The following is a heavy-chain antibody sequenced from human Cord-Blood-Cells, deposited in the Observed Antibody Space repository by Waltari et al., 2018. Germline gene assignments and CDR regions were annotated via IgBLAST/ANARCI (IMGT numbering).Heavy chain of an antibody. V-gene: IGHV4-34*01. CDR1: GGSFSGYY. J-gene: IGHJ6*02. Sequence: QVQLQQWGAGLLKPSETLSLTCAVDGGSFSGYYWSWIRQPPGKGRGWIGEITHSGSTTHNPSLKSRVTISVDTSKNQFSLKLSAVTAADTAVYYCARGELVHYYYGMDVWGQGTTVTVSS. D-gene: IGHD3-9*01. CDR3: ARGELVHYYYGMDV. CDR2: ITHSGST.